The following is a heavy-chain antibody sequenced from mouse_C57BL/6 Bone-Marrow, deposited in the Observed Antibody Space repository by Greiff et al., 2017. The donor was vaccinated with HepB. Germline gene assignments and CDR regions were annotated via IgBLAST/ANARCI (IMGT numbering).Heavy chain of an antibody. CDR3: AKVRRRLRAMDD. V-gene: IGHV1-18*01. J-gene: IGHJ4*01. CDR1: GYTFTDYN. CDR2: INPNNGGT. D-gene: IGHD3-2*02. Sequence: EVQLQQSGPELVKPGASVKIPCKASGYTFTDYNMDWVKQSHGKSLEWIGDINPNNGGTIYNQKFKGKATLTVDKSSSTAYMELRSLTSEDTAVYYGAKVRRRLRAMDDWGKGTSVTVAS.